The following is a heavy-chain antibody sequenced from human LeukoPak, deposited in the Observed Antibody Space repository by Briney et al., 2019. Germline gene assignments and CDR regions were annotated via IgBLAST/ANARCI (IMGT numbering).Heavy chain of an antibody. CDR2: IYPRGST. CDR3: ARFSPRAMGNYFDF. V-gene: IGHV4-30-2*01. J-gene: IGHJ4*02. CDR1: GGSISSGSYS. Sequence: SQTLSLTCAVSGGSISSGSYSWSWLRQPPGKGLEWIGYIYPRGSTYYNPSLKSRVTMSLDRSANQFSLNLSTVTDADTAVYYCARFSPRAMGNYFDFWGQGTLVTVSS. D-gene: IGHD7-27*01.